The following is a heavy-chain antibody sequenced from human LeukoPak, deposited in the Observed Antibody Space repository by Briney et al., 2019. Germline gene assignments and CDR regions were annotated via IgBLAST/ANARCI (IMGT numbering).Heavy chain of an antibody. D-gene: IGHD6-19*01. Sequence: PGGSLRLSCAASGFTVSSNYMSWVRQAPGKGLEWVSVIYSGGSTYYADSVKGRFTISRDNSKNTLYLQMNSLRAEDTAVYYCARGGIAVAGVSDAFDIWGQGTMVTVSS. CDR3: ARGGIAVAGVSDAFDI. CDR1: GFTVSSNY. CDR2: IYSGGST. V-gene: IGHV3-66*01. J-gene: IGHJ3*02.